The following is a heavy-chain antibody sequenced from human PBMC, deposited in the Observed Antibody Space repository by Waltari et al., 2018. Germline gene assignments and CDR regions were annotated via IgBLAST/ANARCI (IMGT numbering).Heavy chain of an antibody. V-gene: IGHV5-51*01. D-gene: IGHD5-18*01. J-gene: IGHJ4*02. CDR3: ARQNIHSYGYGYFDF. CDR1: GYSFAKYW. CDR2: IFPGDSNT. Sequence: EVQLEQSGAEVKKPGESLKISCNGSGYSFAKYWIGWVRQMPGKGLEWMGGIFPGDSNTKYSLSCQGQVTISADTSISTAYLQWSSLKASDTAIYFCARQNIHSYGYGYFDFWGQGTLVTVSS.